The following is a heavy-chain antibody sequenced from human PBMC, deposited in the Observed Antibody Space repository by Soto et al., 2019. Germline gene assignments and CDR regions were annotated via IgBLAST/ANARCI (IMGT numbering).Heavy chain of an antibody. V-gene: IGHV3-74*01. D-gene: IGHD3-9*01. Sequence: PGGSLRLSCAASGFTFSSYWMHWVRQAPGKGLVWVSRINSDGSSTSYADSVKGRFTISRDNAKNTLYLQMNSLRAEDTAVYYCARVYITIFSDYGMDVWGQGTTVTVSS. CDR3: ARVYITIFSDYGMDV. CDR2: INSDGSST. CDR1: GFTFSSYW. J-gene: IGHJ6*02.